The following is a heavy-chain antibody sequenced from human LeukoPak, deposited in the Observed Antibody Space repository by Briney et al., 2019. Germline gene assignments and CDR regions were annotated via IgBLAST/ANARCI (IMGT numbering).Heavy chain of an antibody. V-gene: IGHV3-66*01. D-gene: IGHD3-22*01. CDR1: GFTVSSNY. CDR3: AFTANYYDSSGYSNEFDY. Sequence: GGSLRLSCAASGFTVSSNYMSWVRQAPGKGLEWVSVIYSGGSTYYADSVKGRFTISRDNSKNTLYLQMNSLRAEDTAVYYCAFTANYYDSSGYSNEFDYWGQGTLVTVSS. J-gene: IGHJ4*02. CDR2: IYSGGST.